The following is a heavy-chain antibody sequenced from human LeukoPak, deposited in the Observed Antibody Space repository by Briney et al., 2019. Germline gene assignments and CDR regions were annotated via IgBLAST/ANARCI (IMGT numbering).Heavy chain of an antibody. CDR3: TRDRGGAAGELFDY. D-gene: IGHD3-10*01. CDR2: IRSKAYGGTT. Sequence: GRSLRLSCTASGFTLGDYAMSWVRQAPGKGLEWVGFIRSKAYGGTTEYAASVKGRFTISRDDSKSIAYLQMNSLKTEDTAVYYCTRDRGGAAGELFDYWGQGTLVTVSS. J-gene: IGHJ4*02. V-gene: IGHV3-49*04. CDR1: GFTLGDYA.